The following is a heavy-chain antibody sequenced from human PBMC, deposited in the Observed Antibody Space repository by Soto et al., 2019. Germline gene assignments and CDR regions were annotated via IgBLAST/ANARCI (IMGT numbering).Heavy chain of an antibody. J-gene: IGHJ6*02. V-gene: IGHV3-11*01. Sequence: PGGSLRLSCAASGFTFSDYYMSWIRQAPGKGLEWVSYISSSGSTIYYADSVKGRFTISRDNAKNSLYLQMNSLRAEDTAVYYCAREVSNYDLYYYGMDVWGQGTTVTVS. CDR1: GFTFSDYY. CDR2: ISSSGSTI. CDR3: AREVSNYDLYYYGMDV. D-gene: IGHD3-3*01.